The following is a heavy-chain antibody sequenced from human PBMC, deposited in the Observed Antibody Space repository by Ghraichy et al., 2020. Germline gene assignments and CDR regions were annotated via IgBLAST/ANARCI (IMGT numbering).Heavy chain of an antibody. V-gene: IGHV3-30*09. CDR2: ISYDGRST. Sequence: GGSLRLSCAASEFTFNAFAMHWVRQAPGKGLEWVAFISYDGRSTNYADSVKGRFAISRDKSRYTLHLQMNSLRAEDTAVYYCAKEGGTYFDSYYYGLNVWGHGTTVIVSS. D-gene: IGHD1-26*01. CDR3: AKEGGTYFDSYYYGLNV. CDR1: EFTFNAFA. J-gene: IGHJ6*02.